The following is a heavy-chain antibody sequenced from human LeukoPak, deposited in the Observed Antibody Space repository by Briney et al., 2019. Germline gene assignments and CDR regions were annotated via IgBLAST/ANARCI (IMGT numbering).Heavy chain of an antibody. V-gene: IGHV3-15*01. Sequence: GGSLRLSCAASGFTFSNAWMSWVRQAPGKGLEWVGRIKSKTDGGTTDYAAPVKGRFTISRDDSKNTLYLQMNSLKTEDTAVYYCTTGSGQDGSCYNHAQCYFDYWGQGTLVTVSS. CDR1: GFTFSNAW. D-gene: IGHD2-15*01. J-gene: IGHJ4*02. CDR2: IKSKTDGGTT. CDR3: TTGSGQDGSCYNHAQCYFDY.